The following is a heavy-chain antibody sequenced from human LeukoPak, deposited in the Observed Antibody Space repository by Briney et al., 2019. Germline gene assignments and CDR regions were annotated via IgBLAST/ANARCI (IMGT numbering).Heavy chain of an antibody. Sequence: GGSLRLSCAVSGITLSNYGMTWVRQAPGKGLEWVAGISDTGGRTNYADSVKGRFTISRDNPKDTLYLQMNSLRAEDTAVYFCAKRGVVIRVILVGFHKEAYYFDSWGQGALVTVSS. CDR2: ISDTGGRT. D-gene: IGHD3-22*01. CDR1: GITLSNYG. J-gene: IGHJ4*02. V-gene: IGHV3-23*01. CDR3: AKRGVVIRVILVGFHKEAYYFDS.